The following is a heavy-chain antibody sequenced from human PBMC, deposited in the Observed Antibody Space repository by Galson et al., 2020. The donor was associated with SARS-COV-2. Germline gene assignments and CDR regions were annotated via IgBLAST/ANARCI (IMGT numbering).Heavy chain of an antibody. D-gene: IGHD3-3*01. CDR3: AHRITIIARGDLDY. Sequence: SGPTLVKPTQTLTLTCTFSGFSLSTSGVGVGWIRQPPGKALEWLALIYWDDDKRYSPSLKSRLTITKDTSKNQVVLTMTNMDPVDTATDYCAHRITIIARGDLDYWGQGTRVTVSS. CDR2: IYWDDDK. CDR1: GFSLSTSGVG. V-gene: IGHV2-5*02. J-gene: IGHJ4*02.